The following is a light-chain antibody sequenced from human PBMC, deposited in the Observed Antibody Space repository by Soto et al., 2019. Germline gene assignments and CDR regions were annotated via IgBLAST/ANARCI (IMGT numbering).Light chain of an antibody. Sequence: IVLTQSPATLSLSPGERATLSCRASQSVSSYLAWYQQKPGQAPRLLIYDASNRATGIPARFSGSGSGTDFTLTISSLEPEDFAVYYCQQYGGSPIPFGQGTRLEIK. V-gene: IGKV3-11*01. CDR1: QSVSSY. CDR3: QQYGGSPIP. J-gene: IGKJ5*01. CDR2: DAS.